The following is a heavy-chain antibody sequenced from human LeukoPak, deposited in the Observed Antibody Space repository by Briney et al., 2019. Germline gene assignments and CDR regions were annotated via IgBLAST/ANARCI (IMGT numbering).Heavy chain of an antibody. CDR2: IIPIFGTA. V-gene: IGHV1-69*05. J-gene: IGHJ6*03. CDR1: GGTFNSYA. CDR3: AREISGSGSYYNSYYYMDV. Sequence: SVKVSCKASGGTFNSYAISWVRQTPGQGLEWMGRIIPIFGTANYAQKFQGRVTIITDESTSTAYMELSSLRSEDTAVYYCAREISGSGSYYNSYYYMDVWGKGTTVTVSS. D-gene: IGHD3-10*01.